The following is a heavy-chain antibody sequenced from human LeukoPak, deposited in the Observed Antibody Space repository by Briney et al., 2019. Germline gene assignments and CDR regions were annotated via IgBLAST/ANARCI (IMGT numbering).Heavy chain of an antibody. Sequence: PGGSLRLSCAASGFTFSSYEMNWVRQAPGEGLELVSYISSSGTTIYYADSVKGRFTISRDNAKNSLYLQMNSLRAEDTAVYYCARVGVVVAATGNLWFDPWGQGTLVTVSS. CDR3: ARVGVVVAATGNLWFDP. V-gene: IGHV3-48*03. CDR2: ISSSGTTI. D-gene: IGHD2-15*01. CDR1: GFTFSSYE. J-gene: IGHJ5*02.